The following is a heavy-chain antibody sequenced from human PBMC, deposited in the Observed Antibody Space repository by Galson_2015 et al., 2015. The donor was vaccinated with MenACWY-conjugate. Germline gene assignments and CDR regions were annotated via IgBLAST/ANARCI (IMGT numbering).Heavy chain of an antibody. CDR3: ARLLEYYFDY. V-gene: IGHV5-51*01. J-gene: IGHJ4*02. CDR1: GYTTTSYW. Sequence: QSGAEVKKPGESLKISCTGSGYTTTSYWVGWVRQMPGKGLEWMRVIYPAESETRYSPSFQGQVTISADKSTNTAYLQWSSLKASDTAMYYCARLLEYYFDYWGQGTLVTVSS. CDR2: IYPAESET. D-gene: IGHD5-24*01.